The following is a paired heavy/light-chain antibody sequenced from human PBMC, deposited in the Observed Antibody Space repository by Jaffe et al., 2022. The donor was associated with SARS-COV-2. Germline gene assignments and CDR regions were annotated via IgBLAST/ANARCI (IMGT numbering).Heavy chain of an antibody. V-gene: IGHV3-33*01. Sequence: QVQLVESGGGVVQPGRSLRLSCAASGFIFRNYGMHWVRQAPGKGLEWVAVIGFDGSKEYYVDSVKGRFTITRDNSKNTLYLQMNSLRAEDTAVYYCARDGSSGHYYGLDVWGQGTTVTVS. CDR3: ARDGSSGHYYGLDV. D-gene: IGHD3-10*01. J-gene: IGHJ6*02. CDR2: IGFDGSKE. CDR1: GFIFRNYG.
Light chain of an antibody. J-gene: IGKJ3*01. CDR3: QKYNSAPLT. CDR1: QGISNY. V-gene: IGKV1-27*01. Sequence: DIQMTQSPSSLSASVGDRVILTCRASQGISNYLAWYQQKPGKVPKLLIYAASTLQSGVPSRFSGSGSGTDFTLTISSLQPEDVATYYCQKYNSAPLTFGPGTKVDIK. CDR2: AAS.